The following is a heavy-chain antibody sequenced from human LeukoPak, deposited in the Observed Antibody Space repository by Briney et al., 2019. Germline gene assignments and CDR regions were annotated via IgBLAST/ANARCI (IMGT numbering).Heavy chain of an antibody. CDR1: GFTFSNYG. CDR2: IWYDGSYK. CDR3: AKVVQYTASTGTGLDY. D-gene: IGHD6-13*01. J-gene: IGHJ4*02. Sequence: GGSLRLSCVASGFTFSNYGMHWVRQAPGKGLDWVAVIWYDGSYKYYADSVKGRFTISRENPKNTLYLQMNSLRAEDTGFYYCAKVVQYTASTGTGLDYWGQGTLVTVSS. V-gene: IGHV3-33*06.